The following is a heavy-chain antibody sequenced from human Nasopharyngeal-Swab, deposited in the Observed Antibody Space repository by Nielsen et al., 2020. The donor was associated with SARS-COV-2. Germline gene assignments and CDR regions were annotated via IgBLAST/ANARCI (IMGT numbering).Heavy chain of an antibody. Sequence: GGSLRLSCAASGFTFSSYAMSWVRQAPGKGLEWVSAISGSGGSTYYADSVKGRFTISRENAKNSLYLQMNSLRAGDTAVYYCARASVAGTYYYYYGMDVWGQGTTVTVSS. D-gene: IGHD6-19*01. CDR3: ARASVAGTYYYYYGMDV. CDR2: ISGSGGST. V-gene: IGHV3-23*01. CDR1: GFTFSSYA. J-gene: IGHJ6*02.